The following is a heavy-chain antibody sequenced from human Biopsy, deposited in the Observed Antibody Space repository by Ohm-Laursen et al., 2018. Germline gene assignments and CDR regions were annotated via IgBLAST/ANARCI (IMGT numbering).Heavy chain of an antibody. J-gene: IGHJ4*02. D-gene: IGHD5-18*01. V-gene: IGHV4-59*01. CDR1: DGSINSYY. CDR2: IYYSGST. Sequence: PGTLSLTCSVSDGSINSYYWNWIRQPPGKRLEWTGNIYYSGSTNFNPSLKSRVTISVDTSKNQFSLKLSSVTAADTAVYFCARGSSYGYDFDYWGQGTLVAVSS. CDR3: ARGSSYGYDFDY.